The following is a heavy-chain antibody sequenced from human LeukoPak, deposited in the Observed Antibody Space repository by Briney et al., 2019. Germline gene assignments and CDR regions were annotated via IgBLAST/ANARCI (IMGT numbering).Heavy chain of an antibody. CDR1: GGSISSYY. Sequence: SETLSLTCSVSGGSISSYYWTWIREPPGKGLEWIGYRYYSGSTTYNPSLKSRVTISVDTSKSQFSLKLISVTAADTAIYYCARLRGDFETDWGQGTLVTVSS. CDR2: RYYSGST. CDR3: ARLRGDFETD. J-gene: IGHJ1*01. D-gene: IGHD3-16*01. V-gene: IGHV4-59*01.